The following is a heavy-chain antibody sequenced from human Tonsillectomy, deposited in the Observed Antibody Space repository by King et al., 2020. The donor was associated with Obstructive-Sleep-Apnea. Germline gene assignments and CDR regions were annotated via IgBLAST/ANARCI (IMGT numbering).Heavy chain of an antibody. CDR1: GGSISSFY. D-gene: IGHD3-16*01. Sequence: VQLQESGPGLVKPSETLSLNCSVSGGSISSFYWSWIRQPPGKGLEWIVYIVYSGSTNYNPSLKSRVTISVDTAKNQFSLKLNSVTAADTAVYYCARLNGGNWGQGTLVTVSS. J-gene: IGHJ4*02. V-gene: IGHV4-59*08. CDR2: IVYSGST. CDR3: ARLNGGN.